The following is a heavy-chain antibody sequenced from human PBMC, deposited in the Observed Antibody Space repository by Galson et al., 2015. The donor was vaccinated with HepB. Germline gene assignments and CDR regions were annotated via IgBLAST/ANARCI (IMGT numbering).Heavy chain of an antibody. CDR3: ARGYGAYYSTGWYGTLDY. J-gene: IGHJ4*02. CDR2: ISYDGSNK. D-gene: IGHD6-19*01. CDR1: RFSLSTHA. V-gene: IGHV3-30-3*01. Sequence: SLRLSCAASRFSLSTHAMHWVRQAPGKGLEWVAVISYDGSNKYYADSVKGRFTISRDNSKNTLYLQLSSLRAEDTAVYYCARGYGAYYSTGWYGTLDYWGQGTLVTVSS.